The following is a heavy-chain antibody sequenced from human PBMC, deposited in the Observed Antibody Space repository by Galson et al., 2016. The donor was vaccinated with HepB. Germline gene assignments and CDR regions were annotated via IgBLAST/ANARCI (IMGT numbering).Heavy chain of an antibody. CDR2: NSRDSGII. CDR1: GFTSSNYA. Sequence: SLRLSCAVSGFTSSNYAMNWVRQAPGKGLEWVSHNSRDSGIIDYADSVKGRFTVSRDNGKNSLFLQMNSLRAEDTAVYYCVRDNDWDFDDWGQGILVTV. CDR3: VRDNDWDFDD. J-gene: IGHJ4*02. D-gene: IGHD1-1*01. V-gene: IGHV3-48*01.